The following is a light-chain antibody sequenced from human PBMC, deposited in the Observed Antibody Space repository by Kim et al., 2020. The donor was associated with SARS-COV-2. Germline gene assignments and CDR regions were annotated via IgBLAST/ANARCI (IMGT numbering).Light chain of an antibody. V-gene: IGKV1-5*01. CDR2: DAS. J-gene: IGKJ1*01. CDR3: QQYYSYPWT. CDR1: QTSSNW. Sequence: ASGGDRVTITCRDSQTSSNWLAWYQQKPGKAPKLLIYDASSLESGVPSRFSGSGSGPKFTLTISSLQPDDFATYYCQQYYSYPWTFGQGTKVEIK.